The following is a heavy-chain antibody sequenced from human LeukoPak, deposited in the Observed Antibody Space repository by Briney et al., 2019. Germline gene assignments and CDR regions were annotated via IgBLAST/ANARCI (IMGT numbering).Heavy chain of an antibody. J-gene: IGHJ3*02. V-gene: IGHV3-21*01. CDR1: GFTYSSYS. CDR2: ISSSSSYI. D-gene: IGHD5-24*01. CDR3: ARDRGPTRAFDI. Sequence: GGSLRLSCAASGFTYSSYSMNWVRQAPGKGLEWVSSISSSSSYIYYADSVKGRFTISRDNSKNTLYLQMNSLRAEDTAVYYCARDRGPTRAFDIWGQGTMVTVS.